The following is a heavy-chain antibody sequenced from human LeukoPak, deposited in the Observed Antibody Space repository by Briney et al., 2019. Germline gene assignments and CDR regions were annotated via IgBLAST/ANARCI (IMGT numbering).Heavy chain of an antibody. CDR3: ASSNYPLDY. D-gene: IGHD4-4*01. CDR1: GGSLSSGGYY. J-gene: IGHJ4*02. V-gene: IGHV4-31*03. Sequence: SQTLSLTCTVSGGSLSSGGYYWSWLRQHPGRGLEWVGYIYYSGSTYYNPSLKSRVTISVDTSKNQFSLKLSSVTAADTAVYYCASSNYPLDYWGQGTLVTVSS. CDR2: IYYSGST.